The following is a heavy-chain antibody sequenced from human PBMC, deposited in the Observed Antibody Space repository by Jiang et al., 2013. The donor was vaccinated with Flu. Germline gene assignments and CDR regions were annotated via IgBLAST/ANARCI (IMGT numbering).Heavy chain of an antibody. CDR1: GYSISSGYY. CDR2: IYHSGST. Sequence: LVESGPGLVKPSETLSLTCAVSGYSISSGYYWGWIRQPPGKGLEWIGSIYHSGSTYYNPSLKSRITVSVDTSKNQFSLKLNSVTSADTAVYYCARGPYCTSSVCPYYFDYWGQGTLVTVSS. D-gene: IGHD2-8*01. CDR3: ARGPYCTSSVCPYYFDY. V-gene: IGHV4-38-2*01. J-gene: IGHJ4*02.